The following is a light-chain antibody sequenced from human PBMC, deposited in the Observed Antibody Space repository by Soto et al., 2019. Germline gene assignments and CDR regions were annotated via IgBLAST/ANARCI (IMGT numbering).Light chain of an antibody. J-gene: IGKJ1*01. CDR1: QSMSSN. CDR2: GAS. Sequence: IVMTQSPATLSVSPGERATLSCRASQSMSSNLAWYQQRPGQAPRLLIYGASTRATGIPARFSGSGSGTDFTLTISSLQSEDFAVYYCQQYNKGPVTFGQATKVDIK. V-gene: IGKV3-15*01. CDR3: QQYNKGPVT.